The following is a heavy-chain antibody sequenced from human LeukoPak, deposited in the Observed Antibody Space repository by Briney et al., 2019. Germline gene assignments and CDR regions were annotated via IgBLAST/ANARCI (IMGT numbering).Heavy chain of an antibody. CDR1: GGSISSYY. CDR2: IYYSGTT. V-gene: IGHV4-59*08. Sequence: ASETLSLTCTVSGGSISSYYWSWIRQPPGKGLEWMGYIYYSGTTNYNPSLKSRVTISVDTSKKQFSLKPSSVTAADTAVYYCARESYVPTPYYFDYWGQGTLVTVSS. CDR3: ARESYVPTPYYFDY. D-gene: IGHD3-16*01. J-gene: IGHJ4*02.